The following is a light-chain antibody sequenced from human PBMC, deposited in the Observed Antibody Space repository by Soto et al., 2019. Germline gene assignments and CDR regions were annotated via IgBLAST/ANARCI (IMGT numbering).Light chain of an antibody. CDR2: DAS. V-gene: IGKV1-5*01. CDR1: QSIVRW. Sequence: DIQMTQSPSTLSASVGDRVTITCRASQSIVRWLAWYQQKPGKAPKLLIYDASSLESGVPSRFSGSGSGTEFTLTISSLQPDDFATYYCQQYNSYSRKFGQGTKVDIK. CDR3: QQYNSYSRK. J-gene: IGKJ1*01.